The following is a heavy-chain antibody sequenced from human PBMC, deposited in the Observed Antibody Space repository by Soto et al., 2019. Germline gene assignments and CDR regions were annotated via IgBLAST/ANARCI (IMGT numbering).Heavy chain of an antibody. CDR3: ASRPTRAVAAPGLDY. CDR1: GGPFSSYA. CDR2: IIPIFGTA. Sequence: SVKVSCKASGGPFSSYAISWVRQAPGQGLEWMGGIIPIFGTANYAQKFQGRVTITADESTSTAYMELSSLRSEDTAVYYCASRPTRAVAAPGLDYWGQGTLVTVSS. J-gene: IGHJ4*02. D-gene: IGHD6-19*01. V-gene: IGHV1-69*13.